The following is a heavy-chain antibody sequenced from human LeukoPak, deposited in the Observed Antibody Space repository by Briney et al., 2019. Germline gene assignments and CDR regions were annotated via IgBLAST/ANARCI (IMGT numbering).Heavy chain of an antibody. Sequence: GGSLRLSCAASGFTFSSYWMHWVRQAPGKGLVWVSRINSDGSSTSYADSVKGRFTISRDNSKNTLYLQMNSLRAEDTAVYYCANYCSSTSCPYYFDYWGQGTLVTVSS. V-gene: IGHV3-74*01. CDR2: INSDGSST. D-gene: IGHD2-2*01. J-gene: IGHJ4*02. CDR1: GFTFSSYW. CDR3: ANYCSSTSCPYYFDY.